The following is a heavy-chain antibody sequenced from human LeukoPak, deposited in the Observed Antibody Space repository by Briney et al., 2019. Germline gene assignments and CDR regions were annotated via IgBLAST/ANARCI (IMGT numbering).Heavy chain of an antibody. CDR1: GGSISSYY. D-gene: IGHD1-7*01. Sequence: SETLSLTCTVSGGSISSYYWSWIRQPPGKGLEWIGYIYYSGSTNYNPSLKSRVTISVDTSKNQFSLKLSSVTAADTAVYYCASLDNWSYAVFFWGQGTLVTVSS. CDR3: ASLDNWSYAVFF. V-gene: IGHV4-59*01. CDR2: IYYSGST. J-gene: IGHJ4*02.